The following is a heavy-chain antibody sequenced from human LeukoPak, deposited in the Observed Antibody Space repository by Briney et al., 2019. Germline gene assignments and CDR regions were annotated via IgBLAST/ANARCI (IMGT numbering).Heavy chain of an antibody. V-gene: IGHV1-3*01. Sequence: ASVKVSCKASGYTFTSYAMHWVRQAPGQRLEWMGWINAGNGNTKYSQKFQGRVTITRDTSASTAYMELSSLRSEDTAVYYCARVTVGATRKVGSPDYWGQGTLVTVSS. CDR1: GYTFTSYA. CDR2: INAGNGNT. CDR3: ARVTVGATRKVGSPDY. D-gene: IGHD1-26*01. J-gene: IGHJ4*02.